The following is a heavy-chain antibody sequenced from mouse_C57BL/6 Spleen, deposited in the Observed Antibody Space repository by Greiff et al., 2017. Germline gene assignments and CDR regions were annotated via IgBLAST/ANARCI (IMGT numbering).Heavy chain of an antibody. J-gene: IGHJ4*01. V-gene: IGHV2-9-1*01. CDR2: IWTGGGT. D-gene: IGHD1-1*01. CDR3: ARNYYGSYYYAMDD. Sequence: VQLQESGPGLVAPSQSLSITCTVSGFSLTSYAISWVRQPPGKGLEWLGVIWTGGGTNYNSALKSRLSISKDNSKSQVFLKMNSLQTDDTARYYCARNYYGSYYYAMDDWGQGTSVTVSS. CDR1: GFSLTSYA.